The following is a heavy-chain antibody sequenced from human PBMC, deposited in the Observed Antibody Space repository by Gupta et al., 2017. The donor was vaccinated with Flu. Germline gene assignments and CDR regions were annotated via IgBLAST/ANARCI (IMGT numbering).Heavy chain of an antibody. J-gene: IGHJ4*02. CDR3: AHRLSYGSGEISFDY. Sequence: QITLKESGPTLVKPTQTLTLTCTFSGFSLSISGVGVGWMRQPPGKALEWLALIYWDDDKRYSQSLKSRLTITKDTSKNQVVLTMTNMDPVDTATYYCAHRLSYGSGEISFDYWGQGTLVTVSS. V-gene: IGHV2-5*02. D-gene: IGHD3-10*01. CDR2: IYWDDDK. CDR1: GFSLSISGVG.